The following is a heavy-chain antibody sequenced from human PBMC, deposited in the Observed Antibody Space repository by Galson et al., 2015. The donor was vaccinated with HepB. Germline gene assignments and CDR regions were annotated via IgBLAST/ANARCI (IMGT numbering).Heavy chain of an antibody. Sequence: SVKVSCKASGGTFSRHTISWLRQAPGQGLEWMGGIIPIFGSGNYAQKFRGRVTITADESKSTTYMELSSLRSEDTAVYYRARQYDTSGYYPYWGQGTLVTVSS. CDR1: GGTFSRHT. CDR3: ARQYDTSGYYPY. J-gene: IGHJ4*02. V-gene: IGHV1-69*13. CDR2: IIPIFGSG. D-gene: IGHD3-22*01.